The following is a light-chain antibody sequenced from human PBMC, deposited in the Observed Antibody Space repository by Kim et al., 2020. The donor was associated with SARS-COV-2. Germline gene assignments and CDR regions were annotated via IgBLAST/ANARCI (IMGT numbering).Light chain of an antibody. CDR1: QNINSH. CDR2: AAS. J-gene: IGKJ3*01. CDR3: QQTYSSPFT. Sequence: DIQMTQSPSSLSASVGDRVTITCRASQNINSHLNWYQQKPGRAPKLLIYAASTLQSGVPSRFSGSGSETEFTLTISSLQPDDFATYYCQQTYSSPFTFGPGTKVDIK. V-gene: IGKV1-39*01.